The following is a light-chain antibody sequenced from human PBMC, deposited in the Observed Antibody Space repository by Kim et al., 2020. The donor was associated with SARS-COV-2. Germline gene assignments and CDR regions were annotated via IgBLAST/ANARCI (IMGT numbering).Light chain of an antibody. Sequence: SPGERATLPCSASQTVINNYLAWYQQKPGQAPRLLVYGASSRATGIPDRFSGSGSGTDFTLTINKVEPEDFAVYYCQQFGSSPPYSFGQGTKLEI. CDR2: GAS. CDR1: QTVINNY. V-gene: IGKV3-20*01. J-gene: IGKJ2*03. CDR3: QQFGSSPPYS.